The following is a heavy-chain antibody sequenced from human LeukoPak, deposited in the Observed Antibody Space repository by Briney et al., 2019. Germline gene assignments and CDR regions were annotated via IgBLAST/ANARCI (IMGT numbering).Heavy chain of an antibody. CDR2: IKSKTDGGTT. V-gene: IGHV3-15*01. D-gene: IGHD3-3*01. Sequence: GGSLRLSLAASPFTLTNAWMSSVRQAPGKGLEWVGRIKSKTDGGTTDYAAPVKGRFTISRDDSKNTLYLQMNSLKTEDTAVYYCTTDRITIFGVVISHLEYWGQGPLVTVSS. CDR1: PFTLTNAW. J-gene: IGHJ4*02. CDR3: TTDRITIFGVVISHLEY.